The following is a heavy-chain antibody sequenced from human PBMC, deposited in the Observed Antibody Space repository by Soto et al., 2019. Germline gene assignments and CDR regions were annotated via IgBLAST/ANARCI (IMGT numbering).Heavy chain of an antibody. CDR2: IYHNGSP. J-gene: IGHJ6*02. CDR3: ARVPDV. CDR1: GGSMSSGGYS. V-gene: IGHV4-30-2*01. Sequence: QLQLQESGSGLVKPSQTLSLTCAVSGGSMSSGGYSWSWIRQPPGKGLEWIGYIYHNGSPYYNPSSKSRVTVAVERYKNQFSLKLSSVTAADTAVYYCARVPDVWGQGTTVTVSS.